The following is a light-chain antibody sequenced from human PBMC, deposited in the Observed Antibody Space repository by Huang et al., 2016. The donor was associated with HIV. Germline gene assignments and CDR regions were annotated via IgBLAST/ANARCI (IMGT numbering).Light chain of an antibody. CDR1: QSVSSN. J-gene: IGKJ1*01. V-gene: IGKV3-15*01. CDR3: QQYNNWPRT. CDR2: AAS. Sequence: EIVMTQYPATLSVSPGERATLSCRASQSVSSNLAWYQQKPGQAPRLLIYAASTRATGIPARFSGSGSGTEFTLTISSLQSEYFAVYYCQQYNNWPRTFGQGTKVEIK.